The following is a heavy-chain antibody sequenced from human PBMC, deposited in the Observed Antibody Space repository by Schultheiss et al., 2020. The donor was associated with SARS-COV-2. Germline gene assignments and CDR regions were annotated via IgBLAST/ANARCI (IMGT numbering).Heavy chain of an antibody. D-gene: IGHD3-22*01. J-gene: IGHJ4*02. CDR3: AKDEYPLYDSSGYYFDY. CDR1: GFTVSSNY. Sequence: GGSLRLSCAASGFTVSSNYMSWVRQAPGKGLEWVSAISGSGGSTYYADSVKGRFTISRDNSKNTLYLQMNSLRAEDTAVYYCAKDEYPLYDSSGYYFDYWGQGTLVTVSS. V-gene: IGHV3-23*01. CDR2: ISGSGGST.